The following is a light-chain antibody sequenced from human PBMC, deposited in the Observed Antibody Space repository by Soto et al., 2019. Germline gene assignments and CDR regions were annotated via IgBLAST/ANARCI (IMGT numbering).Light chain of an antibody. Sequence: DTPLTQSPSFLSASVGDRVTIACRASQDVSRSVGWYQQKPGTAPKLLISAASTLNSGVPSRFSGSGSGTDLTLTISSLQPEDFATYYCQQLWTYPLTFGGGTKVEI. V-gene: IGKV1-9*01. CDR3: QQLWTYPLT. CDR1: QDVSRS. J-gene: IGKJ4*01. CDR2: AAS.